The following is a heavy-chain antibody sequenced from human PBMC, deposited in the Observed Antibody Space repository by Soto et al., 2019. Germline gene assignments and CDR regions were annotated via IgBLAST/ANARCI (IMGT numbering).Heavy chain of an antibody. CDR3: ARVSIAAAGWDYYYGMDV. CDR2: IYYSGST. CDR1: GGSVSGYY. Sequence: LSLTCTVSGGSVSGYYWSWIRQPPGRGLEWIGYIYYSGSTNYNPSLKSRVTISVDTSNNQFSLKLSSVTAADTAVYYCARVSIAAAGWDYYYGMDVWGQGTTVTVSS. D-gene: IGHD6-13*01. V-gene: IGHV4-59*02. J-gene: IGHJ6*02.